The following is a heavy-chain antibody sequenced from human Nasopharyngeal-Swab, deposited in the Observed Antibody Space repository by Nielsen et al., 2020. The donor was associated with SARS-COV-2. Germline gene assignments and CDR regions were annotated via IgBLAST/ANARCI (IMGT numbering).Heavy chain of an antibody. V-gene: IGHV3-74*01. J-gene: IGHJ4*02. D-gene: IGHD1-14*01. CDR3: GRAGSYRIDY. CDR2: INSDGRTK. Sequence: GESLKISCVASGFTFSSYWMQWVRQPPGKGLEWVARINSDGRTKDHADSLQGRFTIARDNAKNEVYLQLNGLRDKDTAVYYCGRAGSYRIDYWGQGTLVTVSS. CDR1: GFTFSSYW.